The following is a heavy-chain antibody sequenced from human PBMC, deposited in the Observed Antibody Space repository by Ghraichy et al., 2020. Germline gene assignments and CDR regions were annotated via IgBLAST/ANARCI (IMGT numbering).Heavy chain of an antibody. CDR2: IFYRGST. CDR1: GDSVSSGSYY. D-gene: IGHD5-12*01. CDR3: AGTSGYHKGGVYYNALGA. V-gene: IGHV4-61*01. J-gene: IGHJ6*02. Sequence: TLSLTCAVSGDSVSSGSYYWSWVRQPPGRGLEWIGYIFYRGSTNYKPSLENRVTISVDTSKNQFSLKLNSVTAADTAVYYCAGTSGYHKGGVYYNALGAWGQGTTVTVSS.